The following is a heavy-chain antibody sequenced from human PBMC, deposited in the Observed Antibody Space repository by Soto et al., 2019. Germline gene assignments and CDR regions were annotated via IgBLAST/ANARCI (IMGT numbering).Heavy chain of an antibody. J-gene: IGHJ4*02. CDR3: AKDIRSGYSTTGGFDY. V-gene: IGHV3-9*01. Sequence: GGSLRLSCAASGFTFDDYAMHWVRQAPGKGLEWVSGISWNSGSIGYADSVKGRFTISRDNAKNSLYLQMNSLRAEDTALYYCAKDIRSGYSTTGGFDYWGQGTLVTVSS. CDR2: ISWNSGSI. CDR1: GFTFDDYA. D-gene: IGHD3-3*01.